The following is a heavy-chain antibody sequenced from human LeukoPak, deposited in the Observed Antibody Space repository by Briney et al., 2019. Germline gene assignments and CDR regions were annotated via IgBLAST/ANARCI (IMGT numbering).Heavy chain of an antibody. CDR3: ATWAFYHGLDA. V-gene: IGHV3-43*02. D-gene: IGHD1-26*01. Sequence: PGGSLRLSCAASGFTFSNYAMNWVRQAPGKGLDWVSLINKDCDATYYADSVNGRFTISRDNSKNSLYLQMNSLRSEDSALYYCATWAFYHGLDAWGRGSTVTVSS. J-gene: IGHJ6*02. CDR1: GFTFSNYA. CDR2: INKDCDAT.